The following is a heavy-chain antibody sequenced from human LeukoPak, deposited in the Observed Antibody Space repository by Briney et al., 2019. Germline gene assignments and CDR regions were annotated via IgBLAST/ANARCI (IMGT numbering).Heavy chain of an antibody. D-gene: IGHD6-13*01. CDR1: GYSFTSYW. J-gene: IGHJ4*02. V-gene: IGHV5-51*01. Sequence: GASLKISCKGSGYSFTSYWIGWVRQMPGKGLEWMRIIYPGDSDTRYSPSFQSQVTISADKSISTAYLQWSSLKASDTAMYYCATWGDRVAAAFDYWGQGTLVTVSS. CDR3: ATWGDRVAAAFDY. CDR2: IYPGDSDT.